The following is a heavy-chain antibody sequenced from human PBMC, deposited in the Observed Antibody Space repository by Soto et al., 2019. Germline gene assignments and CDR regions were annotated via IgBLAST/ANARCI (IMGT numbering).Heavy chain of an antibody. CDR1: GYSFTSYW. D-gene: IGHD4-4*01. CDR3: ARLGGAYDYSNYYYYGMDV. V-gene: IGHV5-51*01. Sequence: GESLKISCKVSGYSFTSYWIGWVRQMPGKGLEWMGIIYPGDSDTRYSPSFQGQVTISADKSISTAYLQWSSLKASDTAMYYCARLGGAYDYSNYYYYGMDVWGQGTTVTVSS. CDR2: IYPGDSDT. J-gene: IGHJ6*02.